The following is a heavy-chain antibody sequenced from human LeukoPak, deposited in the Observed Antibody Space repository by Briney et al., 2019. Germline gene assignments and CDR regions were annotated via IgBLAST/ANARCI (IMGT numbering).Heavy chain of an antibody. J-gene: IGHJ4*02. CDR2: IYSGGST. CDR1: GFTVSSNY. D-gene: IGHD3-10*01. Sequence: PGGSLRLSCAASGFTVSSNYMSWVRQAPGKGLKWVSVIYSGGSTYYADSVKGRFTISRDNSKNTLYLQMNSLRAEDTAVYYCAAITMVRGWVFDYWGQGTLVTVSS. V-gene: IGHV3-66*01. CDR3: AAITMVRGWVFDY.